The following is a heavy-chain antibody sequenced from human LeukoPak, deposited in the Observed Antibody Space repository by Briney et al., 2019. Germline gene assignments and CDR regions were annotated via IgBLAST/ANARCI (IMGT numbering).Heavy chain of an antibody. Sequence: ASVKVSCKASGYTFTSYGISWVRQAPGQGLEWMGWISAYNGNTNYAQKLQGRVTMTTDTSTSTAYMELRSLRSDDTAVYYCARDQDYYGSGSYYIGFDYWGQGTLVTVSS. V-gene: IGHV1-18*01. D-gene: IGHD3-10*01. CDR2: ISAYNGNT. J-gene: IGHJ4*02. CDR1: GYTFTSYG. CDR3: ARDQDYYGSGSYYIGFDY.